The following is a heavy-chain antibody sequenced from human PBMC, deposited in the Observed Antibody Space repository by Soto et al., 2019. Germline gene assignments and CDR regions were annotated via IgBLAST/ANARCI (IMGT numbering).Heavy chain of an antibody. CDR2: IYHSGST. CDR3: ARVVGVGATYNWFDP. D-gene: IGHD1-26*01. J-gene: IGHJ5*02. V-gene: IGHV4-30-2*01. Sequence: SETLSLTCAVSGGSISSGGYSWSWIRQPPGKGLEWIGYIYHSGSTYYNPSLKSRVTISVDRSKNQFSLKLSSVTAADMAVYYCARVVGVGATYNWFDPWGQGTLVTVSS. CDR1: GGSISSGGYS.